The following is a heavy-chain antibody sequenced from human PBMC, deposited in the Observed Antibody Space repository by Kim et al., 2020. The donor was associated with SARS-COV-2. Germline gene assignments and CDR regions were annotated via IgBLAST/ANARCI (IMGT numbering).Heavy chain of an antibody. J-gene: IGHJ2*01. V-gene: IGHV4-31*03. CDR2: IYYSGST. CDR3: ARVSTNIYYYDSSGYYSGYFDL. Sequence: SETLSLTCTVSGGSISSGGYYWSWIRQHPGKGLEWIGYIYYSGSTYYNPSLKSRVTISVDTSKNQFSLKLSSVTAAGTAVYYCARVSTNIYYYDSSGYYSGYFDLWGRGTLVTVSS. D-gene: IGHD3-22*01. CDR1: GGSISSGGYY.